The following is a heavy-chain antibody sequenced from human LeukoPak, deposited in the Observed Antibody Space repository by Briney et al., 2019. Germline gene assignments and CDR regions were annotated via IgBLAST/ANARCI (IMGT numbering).Heavy chain of an antibody. CDR3: AREIEARLGELSSNWFDP. CDR2: IYYSGST. Sequence: PSETLSLTCTVSGGSISNGGYYWSWIRQHPGKGLEWIGYIYYSGSTYYVPSLQSRLTMTVDTSKNQFSLKLSSVTAADTAVYYCAREIEARLGELSSNWFDPWGQGTLVTVSS. D-gene: IGHD3-16*02. V-gene: IGHV4-31*03. J-gene: IGHJ5*02. CDR1: GGSISNGGYY.